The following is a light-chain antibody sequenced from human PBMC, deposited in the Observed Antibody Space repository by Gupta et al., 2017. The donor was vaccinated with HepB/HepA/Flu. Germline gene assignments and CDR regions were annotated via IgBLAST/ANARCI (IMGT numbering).Light chain of an antibody. CDR2: GVF. CDR3: CSYAGSSAVV. CDR1: SSDVGSYNL. Sequence: QPPLTHPPSASGSPAQPIPISCTGTSSDVGSYNLVSWYQKHPGKAPKLMIYGVFKRPSGVSNRFSGSKSGNTASLTISGLQAEDEADYYCCSYAGSSAVVFGGGTKLTVL. V-gene: IGLV2-23*02. J-gene: IGLJ3*02.